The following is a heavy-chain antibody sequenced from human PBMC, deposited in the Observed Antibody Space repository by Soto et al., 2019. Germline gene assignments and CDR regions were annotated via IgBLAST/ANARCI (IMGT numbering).Heavy chain of an antibody. CDR3: AKDRIAAAGTPSRSRTNYYYYGMDV. J-gene: IGHJ6*02. CDR2: ISYDGSNK. V-gene: IGHV3-30*18. CDR1: GFTFSSYG. Sequence: GGSLRLSCAASGFTFSSYGMHWVRQAPGKGLEWVAVISYDGSNKYYADSVKGRFTISRDNSKNTLYLQMNSLRAEDTAVYYCAKDRIAAAGTPSRSRTNYYYYGMDVWGQGTTVTVSS. D-gene: IGHD6-13*01.